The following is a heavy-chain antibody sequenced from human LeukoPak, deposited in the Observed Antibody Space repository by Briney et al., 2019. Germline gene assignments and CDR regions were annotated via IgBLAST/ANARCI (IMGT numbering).Heavy chain of an antibody. CDR2: INPSGSSA. CDR3: ARGRYSSGVDY. D-gene: IGHD6-19*01. Sequence: GASVKLSCKASGYTFTSYYMHWVRQAPGQGLEWMGFINPSGSSAAYAQKFQGRLTMTRDMFTSTDYMELTSLTSDDTAVYYCARGRYSSGVDYWGQGTLVTVSS. J-gene: IGHJ4*02. CDR1: GYTFTSYY. V-gene: IGHV1-46*01.